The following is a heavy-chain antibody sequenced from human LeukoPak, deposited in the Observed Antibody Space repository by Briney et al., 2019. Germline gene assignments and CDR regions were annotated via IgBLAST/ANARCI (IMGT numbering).Heavy chain of an antibody. D-gene: IGHD2-21*01. V-gene: IGHV4-59*01. J-gene: IGHJ6*03. CDR3: ARNLCGGDCYSADYYYMDV. Sequence: SETLSLTCTVSGGSISSYYWSWIRRPPGKGLEWIGNIYYSGSTNYNPSLKSRVTISVDTSKNQFSLKLSSVTAADAAVYYCARNLCGGDCYSADYYYMDVWGKGTTVTVSS. CDR2: IYYSGST. CDR1: GGSISSYY.